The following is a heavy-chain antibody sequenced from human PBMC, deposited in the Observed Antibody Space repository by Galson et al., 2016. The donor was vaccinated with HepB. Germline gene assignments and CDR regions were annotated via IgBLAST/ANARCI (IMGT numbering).Heavy chain of an antibody. CDR2: VYYSGSA. V-gene: IGHV4-39*01. CDR1: GDSVDSSPYY. CDR3: ARSIPVSGTLLAS. J-gene: IGHJ5*02. Sequence: SETLSLTCTVSGDSVDSSPYYWGWIRQSPGKGLEWIGSVYYSGSAYYNPSLSGRVSISLDTSKTQVSLKLSTVTAADTAVYYCARSIPVSGTLLASWGQGTLVTVSS. D-gene: IGHD6-19*01.